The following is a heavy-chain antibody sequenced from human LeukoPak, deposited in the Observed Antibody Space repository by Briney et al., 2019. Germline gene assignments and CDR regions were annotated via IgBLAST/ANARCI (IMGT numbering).Heavy chain of an antibody. J-gene: IGHJ4*02. D-gene: IGHD3-3*01. V-gene: IGHV1-69*05. CDR2: IIPIFGTA. CDR3: ARGSTRFLEWLCDY. Sequence: APVKVSCKASGGTFSSYAISWVRQAPGQGLEWMGGIIPIFGTANYAQKFQGRVTITTDESTSTAYMELSSLRSEDTAVYYCARGSTRFLEWLCDYWGQGTLVTVSS. CDR1: GGTFSSYA.